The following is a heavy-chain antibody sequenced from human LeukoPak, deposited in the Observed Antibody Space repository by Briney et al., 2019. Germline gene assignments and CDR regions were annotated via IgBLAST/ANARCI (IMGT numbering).Heavy chain of an antibody. J-gene: IGHJ5*02. CDR3: ARVVSATGGSGHVGFDP. V-gene: IGHV4-4*07. Sequence: ASETLSLTCTVSGDSISYNYWSWIRQPAGKGLEWIGRISTSGSADYNPSLKSRVTMSVDTSKNQFSLQLNSVTAADTAVYYCARVVSATGGSGHVGFDPWGQGTLVTVSS. CDR1: GDSISYNY. CDR2: ISTSGSA. D-gene: IGHD3-10*01.